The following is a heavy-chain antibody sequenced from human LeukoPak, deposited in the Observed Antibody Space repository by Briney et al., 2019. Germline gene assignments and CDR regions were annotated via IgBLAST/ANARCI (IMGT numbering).Heavy chain of an antibody. CDR3: ASLIVVVTPDAFDI. Sequence: SETLSLTCAVSGGSISSSNWWSWVRQLPGKGLEWIGEIYHSGSTNYNPSLKSRVTISVDKSKDQFSLKLSSVTAADTAVYYCASLIVVVTPDAFDIWGQGTMVTVSS. J-gene: IGHJ3*02. CDR2: IYHSGST. CDR1: GGSISSSNW. D-gene: IGHD3-22*01. V-gene: IGHV4-4*02.